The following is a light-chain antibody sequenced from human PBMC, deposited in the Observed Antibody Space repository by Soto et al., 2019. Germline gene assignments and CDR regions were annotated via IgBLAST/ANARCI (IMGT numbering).Light chain of an antibody. CDR1: QSVSSY. V-gene: IGKV3-11*01. CDR2: DAS. CDR3: QQRSNWPWT. J-gene: IGKJ1*01. Sequence: IVLTQSPATLSLSHGERATLSCWASQSVSSYLAWYQHKPGQAPRLLIYDASNRATGIPARFSGSGSGTDFTLTISSLEPEDFAVYYCQQRSNWPWTFGQGTKVDI.